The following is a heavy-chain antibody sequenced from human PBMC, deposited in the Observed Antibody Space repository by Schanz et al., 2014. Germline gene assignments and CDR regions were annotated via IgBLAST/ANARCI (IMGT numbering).Heavy chain of an antibody. CDR3: AKDLAAVGVFDY. D-gene: IGHD6-13*01. CDR2: LTGSGTTT. Sequence: VQLQESGPGLVKPAGTLSLTCVVSGDSVTSGKWWSWVRQSPGKGLEWVSALTGSGTTTYSADSVKGRFTISRDNSKNTLDLQMNSLRAEDTAIYYCAKDLAAVGVFDYWGQGSLVTVSP. J-gene: IGHJ4*02. CDR1: GDSVTSGKW. V-gene: IGHV3-23*01.